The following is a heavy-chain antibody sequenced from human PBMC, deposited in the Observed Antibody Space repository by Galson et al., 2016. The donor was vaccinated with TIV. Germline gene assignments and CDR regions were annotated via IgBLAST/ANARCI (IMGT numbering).Heavy chain of an antibody. D-gene: IGHD3-16*01. CDR3: ARVHLGYFDY. J-gene: IGHJ4*02. CDR1: GYSISRGFY. V-gene: IGHV4-38-2*01. CDR2: IYHGGST. Sequence: ETLSLTCAVSGYSISRGFYWAWIRQPPGKGLEWMGTIYHGGSTYFNPSLTSRVAISVDTSKNQFSLRLSSVTAADTAMYYCARVHLGYFDYWGQGILVTVSS.